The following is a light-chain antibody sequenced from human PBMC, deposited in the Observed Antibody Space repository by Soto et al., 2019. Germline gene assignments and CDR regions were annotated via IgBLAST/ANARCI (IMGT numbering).Light chain of an antibody. CDR3: SSYSISTTHVV. J-gene: IGLJ2*01. V-gene: IGLV2-14*03. CDR2: DVT. Sequence: QSALTQPASVSGSPGRSVTISCTGTSSDVGDFNYVSWYQHLPGRAPKLIIYDVTNRPSGISYRFSASKSGRTASLTISGLQAEDEAYYYCSSYSISTTHVVFGGGTQLTVL. CDR1: SSDVGDFNY.